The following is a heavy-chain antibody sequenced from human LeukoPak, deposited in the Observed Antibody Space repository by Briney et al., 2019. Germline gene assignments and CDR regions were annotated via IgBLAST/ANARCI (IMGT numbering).Heavy chain of an antibody. Sequence: SETLSLTRAVYGGSFSGYYWSWIRQPPGKGLEWIGEINHSGSTNYNPSLKSRVTISVDTSKNQFSLKLSSVTAADTAVYYCARYPPYYYYYYGMDVWGQGTTVTVSS. CDR1: GGSFSGYY. CDR2: INHSGST. V-gene: IGHV4-34*01. J-gene: IGHJ6*02. CDR3: ARYPPYYYYYYGMDV.